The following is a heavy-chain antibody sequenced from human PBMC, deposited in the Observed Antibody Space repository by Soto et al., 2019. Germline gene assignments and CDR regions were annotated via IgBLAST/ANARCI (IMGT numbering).Heavy chain of an antibody. CDR2: IYSSGST. CDR1: GGSVSSGGFY. CDR3: SRAARALPGTPYYFDH. Sequence: SETLSLTCTVSGGSVSSGGFYWTWIRQLPGRGLEWIGDIYSSGSTYYNPSLKSRVTISVDTSKNQFSLKLTSVTAADTPVYYCSRAARALPGTPYYFDHWGQGALVTVSS. J-gene: IGHJ4*02. V-gene: IGHV4-31*03. D-gene: IGHD5-18*01.